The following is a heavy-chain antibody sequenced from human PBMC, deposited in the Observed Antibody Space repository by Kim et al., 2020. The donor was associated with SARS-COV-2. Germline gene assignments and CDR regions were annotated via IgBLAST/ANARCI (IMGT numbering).Heavy chain of an antibody. CDR2: INHSGST. Sequence: SETLSLTCAVYGGSFSGYYWSWIRQPPGKGLEWIGEINHSGSTNYNPSLKSRVTISVDTSKNQFSLKLSSVTAADTAVYYCARGRVYYYGSGSYYFFDYWGQGTLVTVSS. J-gene: IGHJ4*02. CDR1: GGSFSGYY. CDR3: ARGRVYYYGSGSYYFFDY. V-gene: IGHV4-34*01. D-gene: IGHD3-10*01.